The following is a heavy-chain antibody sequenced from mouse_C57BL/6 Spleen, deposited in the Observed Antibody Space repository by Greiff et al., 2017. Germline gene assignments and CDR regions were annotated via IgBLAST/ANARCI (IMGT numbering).Heavy chain of an antibody. V-gene: IGHV1-76*01. J-gene: IGHJ1*03. CDR1: GYTFTDYY. CDR3: ARDPITTVVARGYFDV. D-gene: IGHD1-1*01. CDR2: IYPGSGNT. Sequence: VQRVESGAELVRPGASVKLSCKASGYTFTDYYINWVKQRPGQGLEWIARIYPGSGNTYYNEKFKGKATLTAEKSSSTAYMQLSSLTSEDSAVYFCARDPITTVVARGYFDVWGTGTTVTVSS.